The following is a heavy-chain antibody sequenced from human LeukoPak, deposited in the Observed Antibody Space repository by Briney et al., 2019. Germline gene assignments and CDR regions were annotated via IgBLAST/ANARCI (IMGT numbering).Heavy chain of an antibody. CDR2: IYYSGSI. J-gene: IGHJ6*02. D-gene: IGHD3-10*01. CDR3: ARFPGRAIRGVIIKVYGMDV. V-gene: IGHV4-59*01. CDR1: GGSISTYY. Sequence: PSETLSLTCTVSGGSISTYYWSWIRQPPGKGLEWIGYIYYSGSINYNPSLKNRVTISVDTSKNQFSLKLNSVTAADTAVYYCARFPGRAIRGVIIKVYGMDVWGQGTTVTVSS.